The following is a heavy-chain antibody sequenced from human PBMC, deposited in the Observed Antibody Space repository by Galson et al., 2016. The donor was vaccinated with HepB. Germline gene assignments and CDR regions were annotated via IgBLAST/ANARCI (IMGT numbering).Heavy chain of an antibody. J-gene: IGHJ6*02. CDR3: ARGRGFAVRPRTYHYYGWDV. Sequence: TLSLTCAVSGGTLGTGSYSWNWIRQPPGKGLELIGYIYQTGNTYYNPSLRGRATISLDASKTHFSLELTSVTAADGAVYFCARGRGFAVRPRTYHYYGWDVWGQGTTVIVSS. CDR1: GGTLGTGSYS. V-gene: IGHV4-30-2*01. CDR2: IYQTGNT. D-gene: IGHD6-19*01.